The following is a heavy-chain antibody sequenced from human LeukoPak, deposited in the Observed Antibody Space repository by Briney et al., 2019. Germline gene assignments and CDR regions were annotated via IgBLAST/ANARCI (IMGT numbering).Heavy chain of an antibody. CDR2: IYYSGST. Sequence: PSETLSLTCTVSGGSISSYYWSWIRQPPGKGLEWIGYIYYSGSTNYNPSLKSRVTISVDTSKNQFSLKLSSVTAADTAVYYCARCGHYHYGSGSYCAFDYWGQGTLVTVSS. CDR3: ARCGHYHYGSGSYCAFDY. J-gene: IGHJ4*02. D-gene: IGHD3-10*01. CDR1: GGSISSYY. V-gene: IGHV4-59*01.